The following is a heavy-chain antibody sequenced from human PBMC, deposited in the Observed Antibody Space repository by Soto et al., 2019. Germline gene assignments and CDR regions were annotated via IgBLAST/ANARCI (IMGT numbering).Heavy chain of an antibody. V-gene: IGHV3-23*01. D-gene: IGHD5-12*01. CDR1: GFTFSSYA. CDR2: ISGSGCST. J-gene: IGHJ4*02. Sequence: GGSLRLSCAASGFTFSSYAMSWVRQAPGKGLEWVSAISGSGCSTYYADSVKGRFTMSKDNSKNTLYLQMNSLRAEDTAVYYCAKEDSGYDYVTHRVYWGQGTLVTVSS. CDR3: AKEDSGYDYVTHRVY.